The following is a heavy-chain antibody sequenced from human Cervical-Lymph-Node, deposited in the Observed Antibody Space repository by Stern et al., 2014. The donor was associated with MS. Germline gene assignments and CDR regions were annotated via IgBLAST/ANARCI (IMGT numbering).Heavy chain of an antibody. CDR1: GLGFTVSSNY. CDR3: TREMAARRFDP. Sequence: EDQLVESGGDLVRPGGSLRLSCTASGLGFTVSSNYMTWVRQAPGKGLEWVSLIEPTGATHFAESVRGRFTISRDRAKNTVYLQMNTLTVEDTAFYYCTREMAARRFDPWGQGTLVLVSS. J-gene: IGHJ5*02. CDR2: IEPTGAT. D-gene: IGHD5-24*01. V-gene: IGHV3-66*01.